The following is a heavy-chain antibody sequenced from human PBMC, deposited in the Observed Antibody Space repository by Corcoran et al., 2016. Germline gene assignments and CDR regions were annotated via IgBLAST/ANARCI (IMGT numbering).Heavy chain of an antibody. V-gene: IGHV4-59*01. J-gene: IGHJ4*02. CDR2: IYYSGST. CDR1: GGSISSYY. CDR3: ARSYGDYAPDHFDY. D-gene: IGHD4-17*01. Sequence: QVQLQESGPGLVKPSETLSLTCTVSGGSISSYYWSWIRQPPGKGLEWIGYIYYSGSTNYNPSLKSRVTISVDTSKNQFSLKLSSVTAADTAVYYCARSYGDYAPDHFDYWGQGTLVTVSS.